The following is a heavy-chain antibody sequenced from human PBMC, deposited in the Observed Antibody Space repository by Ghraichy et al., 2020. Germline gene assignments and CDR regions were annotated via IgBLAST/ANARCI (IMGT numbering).Heavy chain of an antibody. V-gene: IGHV3-48*02. Sequence: GGSLRLSCAASGFTFSSYSMNWVRQAPGKGLEWVSYISSSSSTIYYADSVKGRFTISRDNAKNSLYLQMNSLRDEDTAVYYCARVVAERDFWSGYSIYYYYYYMDVWGQGTTVTVSS. CDR2: ISSSSSTI. CDR1: GFTFSSYS. CDR3: ARVVAERDFWSGYSIYYYYYYMDV. J-gene: IGHJ6*03. D-gene: IGHD3-3*01.